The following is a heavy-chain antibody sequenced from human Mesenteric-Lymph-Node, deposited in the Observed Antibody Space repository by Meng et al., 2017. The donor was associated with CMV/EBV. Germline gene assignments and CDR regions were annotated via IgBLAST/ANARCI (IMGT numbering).Heavy chain of an antibody. V-gene: IGHV1-69*02. CDR3: ARYCSSTSCYTGYYGMDV. D-gene: IGHD2-2*01. CDR1: GYTFSDYY. J-gene: IGHJ6*02. CDR2: IIPILGIA. Sequence: SVKVSCKASGYTFSDYYIHWVRQAPGQGLEWMGRIIPILGIANYAQKFQGRVTITADKSTSTAYMELSSLRSEDTAVYYCARYCSSTSCYTGYYGMDVWGQGTTVTVSS.